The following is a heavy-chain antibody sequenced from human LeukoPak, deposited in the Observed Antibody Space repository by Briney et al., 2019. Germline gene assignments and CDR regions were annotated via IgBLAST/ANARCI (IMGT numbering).Heavy chain of an antibody. V-gene: IGHV3-23*01. CDR1: GFTFRTYG. D-gene: IGHD5-12*01. CDR2: ITGSGLNT. J-gene: IGHJ4*02. Sequence: PGGSLRLSCAASGFTFRTYGMTWLRQAPGKGREWVSAITGSGLNTYYTDSVKGRFTISRDNSKNTLYLQMTSLRVEDTAVYYCAQGLRGHSDWGQGTLVTVSS. CDR3: AQGLRGHSD.